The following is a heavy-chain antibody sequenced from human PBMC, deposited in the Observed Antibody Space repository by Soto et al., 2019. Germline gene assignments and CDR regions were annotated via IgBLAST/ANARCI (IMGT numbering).Heavy chain of an antibody. CDR3: ARHIVGGWQYYFDY. CDR2: IYYSGST. CDR1: GGSISSSSYY. V-gene: IGHV4-39*01. D-gene: IGHD6-19*01. Sequence: PSETLSLTCTVSGGSISSSSYYWGWIRQPPGKGLEWIGSIYYSGSTYYNPSLKSRVTISVDTSKNQFSLKLSSVTAADTAVYYCARHIVGGWQYYFDYWGQGTLVTVSS. J-gene: IGHJ4*02.